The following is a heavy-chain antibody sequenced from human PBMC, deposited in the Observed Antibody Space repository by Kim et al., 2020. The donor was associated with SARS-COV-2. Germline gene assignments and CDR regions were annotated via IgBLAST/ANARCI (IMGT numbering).Heavy chain of an antibody. Sequence: SETLSLTCTVSGGSISSYYWSWIRQPPGKGLEWIGYIYYSGSTNYNPSLKSRVTISVDTSKNQFSLKLSSVTAADTAVYYCAREGYYDSSGYYQHDAFDIWGEGAMVTVSP. CDR3: AREGYYDSSGYYQHDAFDI. CDR1: GGSISSYY. CDR2: IYYSGST. D-gene: IGHD3-22*01. V-gene: IGHV4-59*01. J-gene: IGHJ3*02.